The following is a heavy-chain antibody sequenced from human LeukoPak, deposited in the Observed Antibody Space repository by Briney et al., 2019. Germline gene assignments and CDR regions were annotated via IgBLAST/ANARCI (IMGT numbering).Heavy chain of an antibody. J-gene: IGHJ4*02. CDR1: GYTFTSYG. CDR3: ARIPLSGSYYLDFDY. Sequence: GASVKVSCKASGYTFTSYGISWVRRAPGQGLEWMGWISAYNGNTNYAQKLQGRVTMTTDTSTSTAYMELRSLRSDDTAVYYCARIPLSGSYYLDFDYWGQGTLVTVSS. V-gene: IGHV1-18*01. D-gene: IGHD3-10*01. CDR2: ISAYNGNT.